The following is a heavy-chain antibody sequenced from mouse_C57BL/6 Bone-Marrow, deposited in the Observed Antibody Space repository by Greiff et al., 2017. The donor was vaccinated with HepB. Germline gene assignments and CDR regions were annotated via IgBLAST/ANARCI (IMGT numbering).Heavy chain of an antibody. CDR3: ARDAGRNAMDY. CDR1: GFTFSDFY. CDR2: SRNKANDYTT. J-gene: IGHJ4*01. Sequence: EVQLVESGGGLVQSGRSLRLSCATSGFTFSDFYMEWVRQAPGKGLEWIAASRNKANDYTTEYSASVKGRFIVSRDTSQSILYLQMNALRAEDTAIYYCARDAGRNAMDYWGQGTSATVSS. V-gene: IGHV7-1*01.